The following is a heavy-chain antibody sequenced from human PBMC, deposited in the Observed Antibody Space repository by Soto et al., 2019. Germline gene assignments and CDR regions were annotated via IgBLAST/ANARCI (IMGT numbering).Heavy chain of an antibody. D-gene: IGHD3-22*01. CDR3: ASSSSRDDSSGYRLDAFDI. J-gene: IGHJ3*02. CDR1: GGTFSSYT. V-gene: IGHV1-69*02. Sequence: QVQLVQSGAEVKKPGSSVKVSCKASGGTFSSYTITWVRQAPGQGLERMGRIIPILGLAKYAQRFQGRVTITADKATTTAYMELSRMRAEDTAMSYCASSSSRDDSSGYRLDAFDIWGQGTMVTVSS. CDR2: IIPILGLA.